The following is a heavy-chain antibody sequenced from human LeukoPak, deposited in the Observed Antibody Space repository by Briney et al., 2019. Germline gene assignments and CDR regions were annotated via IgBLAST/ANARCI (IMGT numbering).Heavy chain of an antibody. D-gene: IGHD3-22*01. J-gene: IGHJ6*03. CDR2: IYTSGST. CDR1: GGSISSYY. Sequence: PSETLSLTCTVSGGSISSYYWSWIRQPAGKGLEWIGRIYTSGSTNYNPSLKSRVTMSVDTSKNQFSLKLSSVTAADTAVYYCARSGYYYDSSGYYRSYYMDVWGKGTTVTISS. CDR3: ARSGYYYDSSGYYRSYYMDV. V-gene: IGHV4-4*07.